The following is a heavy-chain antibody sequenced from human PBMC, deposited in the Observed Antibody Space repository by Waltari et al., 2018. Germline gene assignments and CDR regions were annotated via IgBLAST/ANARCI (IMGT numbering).Heavy chain of an antibody. CDR2: INGDGSNT. D-gene: IGHD2-2*01. J-gene: IGHJ4*02. CDR3: ARVPTSTLFDY. Sequence: EVQLVESGGGLVQPGGSLRLSCAASGFTFSSYWMHWVRQAPGKGLVWVSRINGDGSNTNYADSVKGGCTVSRDNAKNTLYLQMSSLRAEDTAVYYCARVPTSTLFDYWGQGTLVTVSS. CDR1: GFTFSSYW. V-gene: IGHV3-74*01.